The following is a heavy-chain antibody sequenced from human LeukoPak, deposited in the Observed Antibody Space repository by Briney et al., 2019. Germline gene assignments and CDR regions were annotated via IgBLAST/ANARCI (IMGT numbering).Heavy chain of an antibody. J-gene: IGHJ4*02. D-gene: IGHD1-26*01. Sequence: ASVKVSCKVSGYTLTELSMHWVRQAPGKGLEWMGGFDPEDGETIYAQKFQGRVTMTEDTSTDTAYMELSSLRSEDTAVYYCATEDRIVGANALDYWGQGTLVTVSS. V-gene: IGHV1-24*01. CDR2: FDPEDGET. CDR1: GYTLTELS. CDR3: ATEDRIVGANALDY.